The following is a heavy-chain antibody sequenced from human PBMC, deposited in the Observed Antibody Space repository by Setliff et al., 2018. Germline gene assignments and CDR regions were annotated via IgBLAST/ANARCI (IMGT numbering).Heavy chain of an antibody. Sequence: PGGSLRLSCAAPGFTLSPYAMSWVRQAPGKGLEWVSAVTAFGGTTYDADSVKGRFTTSRDNSKNTIYLQMNNLGVDDTAIYYCVRRVAGKGWFDPWGQGTLVTVSS. D-gene: IGHD2-15*01. CDR3: VRRVAGKGWFDP. CDR2: VTAFGGTT. J-gene: IGHJ5*02. V-gene: IGHV3-23*01. CDR1: GFTLSPYA.